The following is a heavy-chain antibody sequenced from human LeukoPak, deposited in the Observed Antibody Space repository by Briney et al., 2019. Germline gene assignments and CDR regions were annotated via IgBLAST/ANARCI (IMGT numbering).Heavy chain of an antibody. V-gene: IGHV5-51*01. CDR2: IYPADSDI. CDR1: GYSINNYW. CDR3: ARQEYCSGGSCYTWFDA. J-gene: IGHJ5*02. Sequence: GESLKISCKGSGYSINNYWIGWVRQMPGKGLEWMGIIYPADSDIRYSPSFQGQVTISADKSISTAYLQWSSLKASDTAMYYCARQEYCSGGSCYTWFDAWGQGTLVTVSS. D-gene: IGHD2-15*01.